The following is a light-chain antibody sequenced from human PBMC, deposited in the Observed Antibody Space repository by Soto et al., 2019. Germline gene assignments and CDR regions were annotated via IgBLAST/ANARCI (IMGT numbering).Light chain of an antibody. Sequence: QSVLTQPASVSESPGQSITLSCTGTSSDVGGYDYVSWYQQHPGKAPKLMIYDVSNRPSGISIRFSGSKSGNTASLTISGLQAEDEADYYCTSYTSTSTRVFGGGTKVTVL. V-gene: IGLV2-14*01. J-gene: IGLJ3*02. CDR3: TSYTSTSTRV. CDR2: DVS. CDR1: SSDVGGYDY.